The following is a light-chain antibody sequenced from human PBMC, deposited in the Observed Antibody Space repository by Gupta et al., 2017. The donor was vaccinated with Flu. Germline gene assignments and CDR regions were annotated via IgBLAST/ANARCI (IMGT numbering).Light chain of an antibody. Sequence: SYELTQPPSISVSPGQTASIPCFGDELGNRYASWYQQRPGQSPVLVMYRDSWRTSGIPERFSGYNSGNTATLTISGTQAMDEDDYYCQTWDNSTYVFGGGTKVTVL. CDR3: QTWDNSTYV. J-gene: IGLJ1*01. V-gene: IGLV3-1*01. CDR1: ELGNRY. CDR2: RDS.